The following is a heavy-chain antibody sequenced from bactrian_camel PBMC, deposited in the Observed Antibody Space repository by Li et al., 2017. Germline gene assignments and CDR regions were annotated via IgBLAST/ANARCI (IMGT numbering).Heavy chain of an antibody. CDR3: VKEWKNGAYDA. V-gene: IGHV3S1*01. J-gene: IGHJ4*01. Sequence: VQLVESGGGLEQPGGSLTLSCAASGFTFSNYYMSWVRQAPGKEREAVAQIYTPLGHLYYADSVKGRFTISRDYAKRTLYLQLNGLKTDDTAMYYCVKEWKNGAYDARGQGTQVTVS. CDR1: GFTFSNYY. CDR2: IYTPLGHL. D-gene: IGHD7*01.